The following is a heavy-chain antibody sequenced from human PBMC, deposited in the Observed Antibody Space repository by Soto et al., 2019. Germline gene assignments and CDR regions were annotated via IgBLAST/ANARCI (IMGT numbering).Heavy chain of an antibody. CDR2: IYYNGIT. CDR3: ARVHAAVAPYYLDY. D-gene: IGHD6-25*01. J-gene: IGHJ4*02. V-gene: IGHV4-30-4*01. CDR1: GGSISSRDYY. Sequence: QVQLQESGPGLVKPSQTLSLTCNVSGGSISSRDYYWSWIRQPPGQGLEWIGYIYYNGITYDNPSLKSRLSMSIDTSKRQFSLKLTSVTAADTAVYFCARVHAAVAPYYLDYWGQGTLVTVSS.